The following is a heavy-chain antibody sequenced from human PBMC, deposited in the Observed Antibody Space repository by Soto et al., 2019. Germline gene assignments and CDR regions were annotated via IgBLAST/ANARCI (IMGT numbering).Heavy chain of an antibody. V-gene: IGHV3-15*01. J-gene: IGHJ4*02. CDR2: IKSKTDGGTT. D-gene: IGHD3-10*01. CDR1: GFTFSNAW. CDR3: PTGLRGGAFDY. Sequence: EVQLVESGGGLVKPGGSLRLSCAASGFTFSNAWMSWVRQAPGKGLEWVGRIKSKTDGGTTDYAAPVKGRFTISRDDSKNTRYLKRNSLKTEDTDVYSCPTGLRGGAFDYWGQGTLVTVSS.